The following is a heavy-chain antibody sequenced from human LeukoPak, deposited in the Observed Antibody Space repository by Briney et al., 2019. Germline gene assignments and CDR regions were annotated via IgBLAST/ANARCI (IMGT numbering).Heavy chain of an antibody. D-gene: IGHD2-15*01. V-gene: IGHV3-7*01. CDR2: IKQDGSEK. Sequence: GGSLRLSCAASGFTFSSYWMSWVRQGPGKGLERVANIKQDGSEKYYVDSVKGRFTISRDKAKNSLYLQMNSLRAEDTAVYYCARSKQANYCSGGSCPFDYWGQGTLVTVSS. J-gene: IGHJ4*02. CDR3: ARSKQANYCSGGSCPFDY. CDR1: GFTFSSYW.